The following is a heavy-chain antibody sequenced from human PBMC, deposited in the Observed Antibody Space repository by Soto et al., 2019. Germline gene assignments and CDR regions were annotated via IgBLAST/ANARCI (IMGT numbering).Heavy chain of an antibody. CDR2: IYYSGST. D-gene: IGHD5-18*01. CDR1: GGSISSGGYY. J-gene: IGHJ4*02. V-gene: IGHV4-31*03. CDR3: ARDTPRGYSYGSFDY. Sequence: QVQLQESGPGLVKPSQTLSLTCTVSGGSISSGGYYWSWIRQHPGKSLEWIGYIYYSGSTYYNPSLKSRVTIPVDTSKNQFSLKLSSVTSADPAVYYCARDTPRGYSYGSFDYCGQGALVTVSS.